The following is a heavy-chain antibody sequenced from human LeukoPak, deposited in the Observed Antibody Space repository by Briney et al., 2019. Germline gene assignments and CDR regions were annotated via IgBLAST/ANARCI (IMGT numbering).Heavy chain of an antibody. D-gene: IGHD3-10*01. CDR1: GESFSGYY. Sequence: SETLSLTCAVYGESFSGYYWSWIRQPPGKGLEWIGEINHSGSTNYNPSLKSRVTISVDTSKNQFSLKLSSVTAADTAVYYCARGRVYGSRYWGQGTLVTVSS. CDR2: INHSGST. J-gene: IGHJ4*02. V-gene: IGHV4-34*01. CDR3: ARGRVYGSRY.